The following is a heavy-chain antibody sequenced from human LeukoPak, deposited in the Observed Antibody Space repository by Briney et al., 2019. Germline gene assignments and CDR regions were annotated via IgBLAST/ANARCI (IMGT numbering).Heavy chain of an antibody. D-gene: IGHD2-15*01. CDR2: ISYDGSNK. J-gene: IGHJ4*02. CDR3: AGRHCSGGGCYFARADPFDY. Sequence: GRSLRLSCAASGFTFSSYAMHWVRQAPGKGLEWVAVISYDGSNKYYADSVKGRFTISRDNSKNTLYLQMNSLRAEDTAVYFCAGRHCSGGGCYFARADPFDYWGQGTLVTVSS. V-gene: IGHV3-30*04. CDR1: GFTFSSYA.